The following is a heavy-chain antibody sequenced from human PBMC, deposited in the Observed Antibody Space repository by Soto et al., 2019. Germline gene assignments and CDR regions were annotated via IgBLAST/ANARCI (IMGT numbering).Heavy chain of an antibody. V-gene: IGHV1-46*01. CDR2: INPSGGST. CDR1: GYAFTSYY. J-gene: IGHJ6*04. Sequence: ASVKVSCKASGYAFTSYYMHWVRQAPGQGLEWMGIINPSGGSTSYAQKFQGRVTMTRDTSTSTVYMELSSLRSEDTAVYYCARLAAAGTKTYYYYGMDVWGKGPTVTVSS. CDR3: ARLAAAGTKTYYYYGMDV. D-gene: IGHD6-13*01.